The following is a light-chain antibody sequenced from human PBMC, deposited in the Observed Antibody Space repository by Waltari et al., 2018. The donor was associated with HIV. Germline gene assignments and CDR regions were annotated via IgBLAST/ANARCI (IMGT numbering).Light chain of an antibody. Sequence: ETQMTQSPSTLSASVGDRVTITCRASESIRRWLAWYQQKPGKAPKLLISQASNLENGVPSRFSGSGSETEFTLTISSLQPDDSATYDCQQYNRYSHFGGGTKVEIK. CDR2: QAS. V-gene: IGKV1-5*03. J-gene: IGKJ4*01. CDR1: ESIRRW. CDR3: QQYNRYSH.